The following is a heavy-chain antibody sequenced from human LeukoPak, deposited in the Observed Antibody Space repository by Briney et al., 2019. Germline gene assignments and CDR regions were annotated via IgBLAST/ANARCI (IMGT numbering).Heavy chain of an antibody. V-gene: IGHV4-34*01. CDR2: INHSGST. Sequence: KPSETLFLTCAVYGGSFSGYYWSWIRQPPGKGLERSGEINHSGSTNYNPSLKSRVTISVDTSKNQFSLKLSSVTAADTAVYYCARGGLRGGYSYGYDYYYYMDVWGKGTTVTVSS. D-gene: IGHD5-18*01. J-gene: IGHJ6*03. CDR1: GGSFSGYY. CDR3: ARGGLRGGYSYGYDYYYYMDV.